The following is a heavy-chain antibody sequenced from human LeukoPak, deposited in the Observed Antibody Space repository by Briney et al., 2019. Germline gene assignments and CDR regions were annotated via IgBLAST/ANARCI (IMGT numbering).Heavy chain of an antibody. V-gene: IGHV3-23*01. CDR2: ISGSAGST. D-gene: IGHD1-26*01. CDR3: ARDRVGATLFDY. CDR1: GFTFSSYA. J-gene: IGHJ4*02. Sequence: GGSLRLSCAASGFTFSSYAMSWVRQAPGKGLEWVSAISGSAGSTYYADSVKGRFTISRDSSKNSLYLQMNSLRAEDTAVYYCARDRVGATLFDYWGQGTLVTVSS.